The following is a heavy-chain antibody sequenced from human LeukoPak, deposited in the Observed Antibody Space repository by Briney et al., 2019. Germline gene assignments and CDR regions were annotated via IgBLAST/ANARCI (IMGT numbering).Heavy chain of an antibody. CDR2: IWSDGSDK. J-gene: IGHJ4*02. CDR3: ARDKGTRSMDN. V-gene: IGHV3-33*08. CDR1: GFTFSLYA. D-gene: IGHD1-14*01. Sequence: PGRSLRLSCAASGFTFSLYAMHWVRQAPGKGLEWVAMIWSDGSDKYFADSVEGRFTISRDNSKNTLYLQMDSLRVEDTAVYYCARDKGTRSMDNWGQGTLVTVSS.